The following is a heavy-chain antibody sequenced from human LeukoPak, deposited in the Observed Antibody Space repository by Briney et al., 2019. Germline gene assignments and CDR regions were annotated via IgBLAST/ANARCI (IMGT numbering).Heavy chain of an antibody. Sequence: SETLSLTCTVSGGSISSYYWSWIRQPRGKGLEWIGRIYTSGSTNYNPSLKSRVTMSVDTSKNQFSLKLSSVTAADTAVYYCAREYYHDSSGYSVFFDYWGQGTLVTVSS. D-gene: IGHD3-22*01. CDR2: IYTSGST. CDR3: AREYYHDSSGYSVFFDY. V-gene: IGHV4-4*07. CDR1: GGSISSYY. J-gene: IGHJ4*02.